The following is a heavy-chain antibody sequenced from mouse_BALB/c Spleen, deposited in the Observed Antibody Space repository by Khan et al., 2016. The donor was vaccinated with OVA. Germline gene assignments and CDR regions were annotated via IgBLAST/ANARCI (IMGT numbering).Heavy chain of an antibody. CDR3: ERAVGGKVPLDY. CDR1: GYTFTSYW. V-gene: IGHV1S41*01. D-gene: IGHD1-1*02. CDR2: ISPGSVST. J-gene: IGHJ2*01. Sequence: DLVKPGASVKLSCKASGYTFTSYWINWIKQRPGQGLEWIGRISPGSVSTYYNDMFKGKATLTVDTSSSTAYIQLSSLSSEDSAVYLCERAVGGKVPLDYWGQGTTLTVSS.